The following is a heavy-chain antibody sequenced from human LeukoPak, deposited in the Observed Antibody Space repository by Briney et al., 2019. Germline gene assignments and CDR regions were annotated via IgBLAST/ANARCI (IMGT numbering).Heavy chain of an antibody. Sequence: ATVKVSCKASDYTFTSYGISWVRQAPGQGLEWMGWISAYNGNTNYAQKLQGRVTMTTDTSTSTAYMELRSLRSDDTAVYYCAREGRLGDAFDIWGQGTMVTVSS. CDR3: AREGRLGDAFDI. D-gene: IGHD6-19*01. J-gene: IGHJ3*02. CDR2: ISAYNGNT. CDR1: DYTFTSYG. V-gene: IGHV1-18*01.